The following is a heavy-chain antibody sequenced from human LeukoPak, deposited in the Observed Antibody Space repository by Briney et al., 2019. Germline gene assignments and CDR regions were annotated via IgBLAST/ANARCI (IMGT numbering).Heavy chain of an antibody. D-gene: IGHD2-2*01. J-gene: IGHJ4*02. Sequence: GRSLRLSCAASGFTFSSYGMHWVRQAPGKGLEWVAVISYDGSNKYYADSVKGRFTISRDNSKNTLYLQMNSLRAEDTAVYYCAKDESAPALWGQGTLVTVSS. V-gene: IGHV3-30*18. CDR2: ISYDGSNK. CDR1: GFTFSSYG. CDR3: AKDESAPAL.